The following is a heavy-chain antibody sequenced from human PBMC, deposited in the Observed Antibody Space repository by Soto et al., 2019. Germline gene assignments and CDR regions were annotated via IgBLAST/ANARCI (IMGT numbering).Heavy chain of an antibody. V-gene: IGHV2-5*01. CDR1: GFSLSTSGEG. Sequence: QITLKESGPTQVKPTQTLTLTCTFSGFSLSTSGEGVGWIRQPPGKALEWLALIYWNDDKPYSPSLKSRLTVTKDASKNQVVLTMTNMDPVDTATYYCVHSKYTDFWSGYYSFYFDYWGQGTLVTVSS. D-gene: IGHD3-3*01. CDR3: VHSKYTDFWSGYYSFYFDY. J-gene: IGHJ4*02. CDR2: IYWNDDK.